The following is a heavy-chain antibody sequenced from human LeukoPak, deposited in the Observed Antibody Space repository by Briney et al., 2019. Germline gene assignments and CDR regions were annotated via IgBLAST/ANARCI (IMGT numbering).Heavy chain of an antibody. CDR3: ARHDEVRGVITYNWFDP. CDR1: GACVRGSPYY. Sequence: SETLSLTCTVSGACVRGSPYYWGWIRQPPGKGLEWIGSIYSSGSTYYNASLQSRVTISIETSKIQISLRLNSVTAADTAIYYCARHDEVRGVITYNWFDPWGQGTLVTVSS. V-gene: IGHV4-39*01. D-gene: IGHD3-10*01. J-gene: IGHJ5*02. CDR2: IYSSGST.